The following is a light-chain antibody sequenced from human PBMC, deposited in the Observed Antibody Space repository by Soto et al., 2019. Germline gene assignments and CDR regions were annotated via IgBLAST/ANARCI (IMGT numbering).Light chain of an antibody. CDR2: TSN. V-gene: IGLV1-44*01. Sequence: QLVLTQPPSASGTPGQTVTISCSGSRSNIGTNTLNWYQQLPGTAPRLLISTSNQRPSGVRDRFSGSKSGTSASLAISGLQSDDEAEYYCAAWDDSLNVVVFGGGTKLTVL. CDR3: AAWDDSLNVVV. J-gene: IGLJ2*01. CDR1: RSNIGTNT.